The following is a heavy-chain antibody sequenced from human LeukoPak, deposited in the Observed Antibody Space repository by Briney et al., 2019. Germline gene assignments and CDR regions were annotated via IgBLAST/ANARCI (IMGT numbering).Heavy chain of an antibody. CDR3: ARAGLYYDSSGYYSGWFDP. CDR2: INPNSGGT. Sequence: ASVKVSCKASGCTFTGYYMHWVRQAPGQGLEWMGWINPNSGGTNYVQKFQGRVTMTRDTSISTAYMELSRLRSDDTAVYYCARAGLYYDSSGYYSGWFDPWGQGTLVTVSS. V-gene: IGHV1-2*02. CDR1: GCTFTGYY. D-gene: IGHD3-22*01. J-gene: IGHJ5*02.